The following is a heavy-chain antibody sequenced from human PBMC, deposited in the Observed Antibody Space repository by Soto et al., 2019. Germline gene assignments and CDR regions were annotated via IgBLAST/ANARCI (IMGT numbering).Heavy chain of an antibody. J-gene: IGHJ4*02. Sequence: PSETLSLTCAVSGGSISSSNWWSWVRQPPGKGLEWIGEIYHSGSTNYNPSLKSRVTMSLDKSKNQFSLKLTSVTAADTAVYYCARYDYGDYDGYFDYWGQGTLVTSPQ. CDR1: GGSISSSNW. CDR2: IYHSGST. CDR3: ARYDYGDYDGYFDY. V-gene: IGHV4-4*02. D-gene: IGHD4-17*01.